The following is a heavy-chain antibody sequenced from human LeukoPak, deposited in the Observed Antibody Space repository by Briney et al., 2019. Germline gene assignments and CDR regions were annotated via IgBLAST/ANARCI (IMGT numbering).Heavy chain of an antibody. D-gene: IGHD3-22*01. CDR1: GFTFSNAW. J-gene: IGHJ4*02. V-gene: IGHV3-15*01. Sequence: GGPLRLSCAASGFTFSNAWVSWVRQAPGKGLEWVGRIKTKTDGGTTDYAAPVKGRFTISRDDSKNTLYLQMNSLKTEDTAVYYCTTASTEYYYDSSGYYSYFDYWGQGTLVTVSS. CDR3: TTASTEYYYDSSGYYSYFDY. CDR2: IKTKTDGGTT.